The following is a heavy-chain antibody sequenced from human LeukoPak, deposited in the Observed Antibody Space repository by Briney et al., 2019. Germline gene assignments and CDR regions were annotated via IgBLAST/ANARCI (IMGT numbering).Heavy chain of an antibody. V-gene: IGHV1-8*03. D-gene: IGHD4-17*01. CDR1: GYTFTSYD. Sequence: GASVKVSCKASGYTFTSYDINWVRQATGQGLEWMGWMNPNSGNTGYAQEFQGRVTITRNTSISTAYMELSSLRSEDTTVYYCARGGGGDYAFDPWGQGTLVTVSS. CDR2: MNPNSGNT. J-gene: IGHJ5*02. CDR3: ARGGGGDYAFDP.